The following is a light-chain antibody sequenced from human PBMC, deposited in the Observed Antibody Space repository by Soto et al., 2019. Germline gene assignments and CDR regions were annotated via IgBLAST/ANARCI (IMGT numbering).Light chain of an antibody. Sequence: QSVLTQPPSASGTPEQRVTISCSGGRSNVGTYPVNWYQQQLPGTAPKLLINTSNQRPSGVPDRFSASKSGTSASLAISGLQSEDEATYYCSAWDATLYGPVFGGGTKLTVL. CDR3: SAWDATLYGPV. CDR2: TSN. CDR1: RSNVGTYP. J-gene: IGLJ2*01. V-gene: IGLV1-44*01.